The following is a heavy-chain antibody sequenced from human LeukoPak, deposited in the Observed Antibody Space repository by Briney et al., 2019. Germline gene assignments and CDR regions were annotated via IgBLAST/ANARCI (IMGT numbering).Heavy chain of an antibody. J-gene: IGHJ5*02. Sequence: GGSLRLSCAASGFTFSTSWMTWVRQAPGKGLDWLGNINPDGSTINYVDSVKGRFTFSRDNAKNSLYLQMNSLRAEDTAVYYCAKDRNDFWSGPLGPWGQGTLVTVSS. CDR1: GFTFSTSW. D-gene: IGHD3-3*01. CDR3: AKDRNDFWSGPLGP. CDR2: INPDGSTI. V-gene: IGHV3-7*03.